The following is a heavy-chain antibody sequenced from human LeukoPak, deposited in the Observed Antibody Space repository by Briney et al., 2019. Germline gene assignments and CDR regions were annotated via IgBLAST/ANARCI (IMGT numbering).Heavy chain of an antibody. D-gene: IGHD4-11*01. CDR3: AGGYDYTSISIDY. J-gene: IGHJ4*02. V-gene: IGHV4-39*01. Sequence: PSETLSLTCTVSGGSISSTNHYWGWIRQPPGKGLEWIGVIYYSGSTYYNPSLKSRVTISVDTSKNQFSLKLSSVTAADTAVYYCAGGYDYTSISIDYWGQGTLVTVSS. CDR1: GGSISSTNHY. CDR2: IYYSGST.